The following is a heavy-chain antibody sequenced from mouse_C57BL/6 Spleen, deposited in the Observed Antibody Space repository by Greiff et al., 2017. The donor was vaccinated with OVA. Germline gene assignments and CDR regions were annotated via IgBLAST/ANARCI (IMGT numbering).Heavy chain of an antibody. CDR1: GYTFTSYW. D-gene: IGHD1-1*01. CDR3: ARSNYGSSYGRWYFDV. V-gene: IGHV1-55*01. CDR2: IYPGSGST. Sequence: QVQLQQPGAELVKPGASVKMSCKASGYTFTSYWITWVKQRPGQGLEWIGDIYPGSGSTNYNEKFKSKATLTVDTSSSTAYMQLSSLTSEDSAVYYCARSNYGSSYGRWYFDVWGTGTTVTVSS. J-gene: IGHJ1*03.